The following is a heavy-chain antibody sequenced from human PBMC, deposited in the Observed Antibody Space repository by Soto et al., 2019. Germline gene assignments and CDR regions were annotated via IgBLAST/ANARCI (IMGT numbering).Heavy chain of an antibody. V-gene: IGHV4-34*01. CDR3: ARVGGYDLFDY. CDR1: GGSFRGYY. J-gene: IGHJ4*02. CDR2: INHSGST. D-gene: IGHD3-3*01. Sequence: SETLSLTCAVYGGSFRGYYLSWIRQPPGKGLEWIGDINHSGSTYYNPSLKSRVTISVDRSKNQFSLKLSSVTAADTAVYYCARVGGYDLFDYWGQGTLVTVSS.